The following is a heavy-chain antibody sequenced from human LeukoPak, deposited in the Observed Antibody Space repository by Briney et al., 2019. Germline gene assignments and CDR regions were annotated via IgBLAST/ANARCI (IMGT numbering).Heavy chain of an antibody. Sequence: SETLSFTCTVSGVSISSSSYYWDWIRQPPGKGLEWIGSLYYSGSTYYNPSLKSRVTISVDTSKNQFSLKLSSVTAADTAVFYCARRSYYDSSAIFDYWGQGTLVTVSS. J-gene: IGHJ4*02. D-gene: IGHD3-22*01. CDR1: GVSISSSSYY. CDR2: LYYSGST. V-gene: IGHV4-39*01. CDR3: ARRSYYDSSAIFDY.